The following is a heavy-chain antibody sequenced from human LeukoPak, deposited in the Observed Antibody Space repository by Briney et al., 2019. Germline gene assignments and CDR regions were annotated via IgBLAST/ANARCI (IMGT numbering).Heavy chain of an antibody. D-gene: IGHD6-19*01. CDR1: GGSISSYY. CDR2: IYYSGST. Sequence: SETLSLTCTVSGGSISSYYWSWIRQPPGKGLEGIGYIYYSGSTNYNPSLKSRVTISVDTSKNQFSLKLSSVTAADTAVYYCARGHGEYSSGWYIDYWGQGTLVTVSS. J-gene: IGHJ4*02. V-gene: IGHV4-59*01. CDR3: ARGHGEYSSGWYIDY.